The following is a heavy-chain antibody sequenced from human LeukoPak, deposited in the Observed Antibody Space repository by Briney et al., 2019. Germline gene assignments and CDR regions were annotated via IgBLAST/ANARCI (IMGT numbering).Heavy chain of an antibody. D-gene: IGHD7-27*01. V-gene: IGHV3-23*01. Sequence: GGSLRLSCAASGFTFSSYTMSWVRQASGKGLEWVSTITTSDGNTYYADSVKGRFTVSRDNSKNTLFLQMNSLRAEDTAVYYCAKDGGLWVSAHWGDSWGRGTLVTVSS. J-gene: IGHJ4*02. CDR1: GFTFSSYT. CDR2: ITTSDGNT. CDR3: AKDGGLWVSAHWGDS.